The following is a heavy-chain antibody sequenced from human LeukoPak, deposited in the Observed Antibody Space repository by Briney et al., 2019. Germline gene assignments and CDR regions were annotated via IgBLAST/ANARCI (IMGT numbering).Heavy chain of an antibody. CDR1: GFTFSSYG. Sequence: GGSLRLSCAASGFTFSSYGMHWVRQAPGKGLEWVAFIRYDGSNKYYADSAKGRFTISRDNSKNTLYLQMNSLRAEDTAVYYCAKSPMRITIFGVVLDYYYYMDVWGKGTTVTVSS. V-gene: IGHV3-30*02. J-gene: IGHJ6*03. CDR3: AKSPMRITIFGVVLDYYYYMDV. D-gene: IGHD3-3*01. CDR2: IRYDGSNK.